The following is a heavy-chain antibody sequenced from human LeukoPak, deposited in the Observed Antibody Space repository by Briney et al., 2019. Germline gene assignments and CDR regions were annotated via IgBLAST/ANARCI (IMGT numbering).Heavy chain of an antibody. CDR1: GFTFSSYG. D-gene: IGHD1-26*01. CDR3: ARDWSCSFDY. CDR2: ISSNSGAI. V-gene: IGHV3-48*01. J-gene: IGHJ4*02. Sequence: GGSLRLSCTASGFTFSSYGMHWVRQAPEKGLEWVSFISSNSGAIYYADSVKGRFTISRDNAKNSVYLQMNSLRAGDTAVYYCARDWSCSFDYCGQGALVTVSS.